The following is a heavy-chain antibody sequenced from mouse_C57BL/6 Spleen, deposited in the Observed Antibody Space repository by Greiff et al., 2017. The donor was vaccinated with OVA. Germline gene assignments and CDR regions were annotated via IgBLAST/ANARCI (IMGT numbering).Heavy chain of an antibody. CDR2: ISGGGGNT. V-gene: IGHV5-9*01. J-gene: IGHJ4*01. CDR1: GFTFSSYT. CDR3: ARQIDYYGSTLYYYAMDY. Sequence: EVKLVESGGGLVKPGGSLKLSCAASGFTFSSYTMSWVRQTPEKRLEWVATISGGGGNTYYPDSVKGRFTISRDNAKNTLYLQMSSLRSEDTALYYCARQIDYYGSTLYYYAMDYWGQGTSVTVSS. D-gene: IGHD1-1*01.